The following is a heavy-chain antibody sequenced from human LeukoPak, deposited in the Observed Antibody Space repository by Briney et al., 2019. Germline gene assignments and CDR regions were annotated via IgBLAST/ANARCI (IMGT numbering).Heavy chain of an antibody. CDR2: IRFDESSK. Sequence: GGSLRLSCAASGFTFSNYGMHWVRQAPGKGLEWVAFIRFDESSKYYADSVEGRFTISRDNSKNTLYLQMNSLRAEDTAVYYCGSGSYYPLDYWGQGTLVTVSS. CDR1: GFTFSNYG. V-gene: IGHV3-30*02. D-gene: IGHD3-10*01. J-gene: IGHJ4*02. CDR3: GSGSYYPLDY.